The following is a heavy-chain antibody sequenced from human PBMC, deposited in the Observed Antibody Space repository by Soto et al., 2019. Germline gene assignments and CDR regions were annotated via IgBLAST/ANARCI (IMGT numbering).Heavy chain of an antibody. V-gene: IGHV4-34*01. D-gene: IGHD6-19*01. CDR1: GGSFSNYY. CDR2: INHNGST. CDR3: GRGRGYSNAWGSYYSGMDV. J-gene: IGHJ6*02. Sequence: SETLSLTCAIYGGSFSNYYWNWIRQPPGKGLEWMGKINHNGSTNYSPSLKSRLTISVDTSKNQFPLKLISVTAADTAVYFCGRGRGYSNAWGSYYSGMDVWGQGTTVTVSS.